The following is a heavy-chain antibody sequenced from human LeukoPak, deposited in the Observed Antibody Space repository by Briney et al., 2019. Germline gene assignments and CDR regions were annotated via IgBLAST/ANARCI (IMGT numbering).Heavy chain of an antibody. CDR1: GFTFSSYS. D-gene: IGHD1-26*01. J-gene: IGHJ4*02. CDR2: ISSSGSYI. V-gene: IGHV3-21*01. CDR3: AREVVGTTSEFDY. Sequence: PGGSLRLSCAASGFTFSSYSMNWVRQAPGKGLEWVSSISSSGSYIYYADSVKGRFTISRDNAKNSLYLQMNSLRAEDTAVYYCAREVVGTTSEFDYWGQGTLVTVSS.